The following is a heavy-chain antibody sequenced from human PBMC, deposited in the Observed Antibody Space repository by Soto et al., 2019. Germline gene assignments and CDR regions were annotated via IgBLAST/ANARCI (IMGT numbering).Heavy chain of an antibody. CDR1: GFTFSSYG. Sequence: PGGSLRLSCAASGFTFSSYGMHWVRQAPGKGLEWVAVIWYDGSNKYYADSVKGRFTISRDNSKNTLYLQMNSLRAEDTAVYYCARDPAGSSSWWGRYYYYGMDVWGQGTTVPSP. J-gene: IGHJ6*02. D-gene: IGHD6-13*01. CDR3: ARDPAGSSSWWGRYYYYGMDV. V-gene: IGHV3-33*01. CDR2: IWYDGSNK.